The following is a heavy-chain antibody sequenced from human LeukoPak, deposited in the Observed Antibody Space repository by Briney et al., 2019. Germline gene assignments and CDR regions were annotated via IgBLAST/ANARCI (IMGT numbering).Heavy chain of an antibody. CDR3: ASSHPLGSNNDYYTPFDY. CDR1: GGSISNYY. V-gene: IGHV4-59*01. D-gene: IGHD3-3*01. Sequence: TSETLSLTCTVSGGSISNYYRSWIRQPPGKGLEWIGYMYYSGSTNYNPSLKSRVTISVDTSKNQFSLKLSSVTAADTAVYYCASSHPLGSNNDYYTPFDYWGQGTLVTVSS. J-gene: IGHJ4*02. CDR2: MYYSGST.